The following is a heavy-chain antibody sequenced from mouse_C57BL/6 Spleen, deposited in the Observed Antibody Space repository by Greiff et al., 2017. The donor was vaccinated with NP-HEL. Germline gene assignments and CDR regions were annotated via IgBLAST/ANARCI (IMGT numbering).Heavy chain of an antibody. CDR2: ISYDGSN. CDR1: GYSITSGYY. V-gene: IGHV3-6*01. J-gene: IGHJ2*01. D-gene: IGHD4-1*01. Sequence: ESGPGLVKPSQSLSLTCSVTGYSITSGYYWNWIRQFPGNKLEWMGYISYDGSNNYNPSLKNRISITRDTSKNQFFLKLNSVTTEDTATYYCARGEGGTFDYWGQGTTLTVSS. CDR3: ARGEGGTFDY.